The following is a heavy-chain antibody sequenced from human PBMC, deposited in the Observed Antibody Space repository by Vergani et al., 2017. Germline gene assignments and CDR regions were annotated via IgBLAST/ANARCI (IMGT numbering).Heavy chain of an antibody. CDR3: AGMLEGRYYYYYMDV. J-gene: IGHJ6*03. V-gene: IGHV3-48*03. Sequence: EVQLVESGGGLVQPGGSLRLSCTASGFTLSSFEMNWVRQAPGKGLEWLSYISRSGSTKYNGDSVKGRFTISRDNAKNSLYLQMNSLRAEDTAVYYCAGMLEGRYYYYYMDVWGKGTTVTVSS. CDR1: GFTLSSFE. D-gene: IGHD3-3*01. CDR2: ISRSGSTK.